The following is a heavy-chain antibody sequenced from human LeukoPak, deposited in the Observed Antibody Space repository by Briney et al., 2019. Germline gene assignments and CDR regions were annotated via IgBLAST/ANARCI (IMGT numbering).Heavy chain of an antibody. J-gene: IGHJ5*02. CDR1: GGSISIYY. CDR3: ARDLYYDFWSGTPIGWFDP. CDR2: IYTSGST. V-gene: IGHV4-4*07. D-gene: IGHD3-3*01. Sequence: SETLSLTCTVSGGSISIYYWSWIRQPAGKGLEWIGRIYTSGSTNYNPSLKSRVTMSVDTSKNQFSLKLSSVTAADTAVYYCARDLYYDFWSGTPIGWFDPWGQGTLVTVSS.